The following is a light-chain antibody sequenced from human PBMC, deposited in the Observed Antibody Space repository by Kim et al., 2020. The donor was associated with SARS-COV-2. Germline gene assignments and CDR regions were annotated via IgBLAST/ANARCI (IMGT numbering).Light chain of an antibody. CDR2: AAS. V-gene: IGKV1-16*02. CDR3: QQYNSYPRT. J-gene: IGKJ4*01. CDR1: QVITNQ. Sequence: ASVGDRVTITCLASQVITNQLVWFQHKPGKAPKSLIFAASNLHSGVPSKFSGSGSGTDFTLTIDSLQPEDVATYYCQQYNSYPRTFGGGTKVDIK.